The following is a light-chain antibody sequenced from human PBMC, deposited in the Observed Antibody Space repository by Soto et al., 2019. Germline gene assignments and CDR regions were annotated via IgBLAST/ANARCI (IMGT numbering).Light chain of an antibody. J-gene: IGLJ2*01. CDR2: SNN. CDR1: SSNIGSNT. V-gene: IGLV1-44*01. Sequence: QSALTQPPSASGTPGQRVTISCSGSSSNIGSNTVNWYHQLPGTAPTPLIYSNNQRPSGVPARFSGSKSGTSASLAISGLHYEDEADYYCAAWDDSLNSVVFGGGTQLTVL. CDR3: AAWDDSLNSVV.